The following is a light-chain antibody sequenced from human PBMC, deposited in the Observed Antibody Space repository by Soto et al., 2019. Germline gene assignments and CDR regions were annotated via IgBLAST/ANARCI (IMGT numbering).Light chain of an antibody. CDR2: DAS. Sequence: VLTQSPVTLALSPGERATLSCRASQNVDIYVAWYQQRPGQAPRLLIYDASNRATGIPARFSGGGSGTDFTLTISSLEPEDFAVYYCQQRRDWPPLTFGGGTKVEIK. CDR1: QNVDIY. V-gene: IGKV3-11*01. CDR3: QQRRDWPPLT. J-gene: IGKJ4*01.